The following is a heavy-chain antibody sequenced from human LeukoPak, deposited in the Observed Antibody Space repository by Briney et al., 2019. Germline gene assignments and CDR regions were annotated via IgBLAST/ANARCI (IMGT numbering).Heavy chain of an antibody. CDR1: GFTFSNYA. V-gene: IGHV3-23*01. J-gene: IGHJ4*02. D-gene: IGHD2-2*01. Sequence: PGGSLRLSCAASGFTFSNYAMSWVRQAPGPGLEWVSAISDSGGSTYYADSVKGRFTISRDNSKNTLYLQMNSLRAEDTAVYYCAKDKAGVVPAATHFDFWGQGTLVTVSS. CDR2: ISDSGGST. CDR3: AKDKAGVVPAATHFDF.